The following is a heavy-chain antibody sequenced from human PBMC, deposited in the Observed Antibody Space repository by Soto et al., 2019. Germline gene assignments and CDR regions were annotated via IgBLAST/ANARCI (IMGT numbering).Heavy chain of an antibody. J-gene: IGHJ5*02. D-gene: IGHD3-10*01. Sequence: SETLSLTCTVSGGSISGYYWSWIRQPPGKGLEWIGYIYYSGSTNYNPSLKSRVTISVDTSKNQFSLKLSSVTAADTAVYYCARADYYYGSGSYYNNWFDPWGQGTLVTVSS. V-gene: IGHV4-59*01. CDR2: IYYSGST. CDR3: ARADYYYGSGSYYNNWFDP. CDR1: GGSISGYY.